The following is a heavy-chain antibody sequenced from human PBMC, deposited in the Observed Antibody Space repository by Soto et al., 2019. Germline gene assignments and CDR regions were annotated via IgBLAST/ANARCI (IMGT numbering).Heavy chain of an antibody. J-gene: IGHJ3*02. Sequence: EVQLVESGGGLVKPGGSLRLSCAASGFTFSSYSMNWVRQAPGKGLEWVSSIRSSSSYIYYADSVKGRFTISRDNAKNSLMLQMNGLRAEDTYLYCCPRDDRGIADRRPTDAFDIWGQGTMVTVSS. D-gene: IGHD6-13*01. CDR1: GFTFSSYS. CDR2: IRSSSSYI. V-gene: IGHV3-21*04. CDR3: PRDDRGIADRRPTDAFDI.